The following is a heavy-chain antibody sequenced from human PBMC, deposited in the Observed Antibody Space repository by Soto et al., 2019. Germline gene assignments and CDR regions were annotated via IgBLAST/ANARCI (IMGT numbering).Heavy chain of an antibody. V-gene: IGHV1-2*02. CDR2: INPNSGGT. CDR3: AKRGGPAMGPCALDY. D-gene: IGHD5-18*01. Sequence: QVQLVQSGAEVKKPGASVKVSCKASGYTFTGYYMHWVRQAPGQGLEWMGWINPNSGGTNYAQKFQGRVTMTRDTSISTAYMELSRLRSDDTAVYYCAKRGGPAMGPCALDYWGQGTLVTVSS. CDR1: GYTFTGYY. J-gene: IGHJ4*02.